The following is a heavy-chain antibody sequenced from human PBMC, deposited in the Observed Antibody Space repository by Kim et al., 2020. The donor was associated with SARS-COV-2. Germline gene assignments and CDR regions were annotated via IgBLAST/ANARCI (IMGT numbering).Heavy chain of an antibody. Sequence: GGSLRLSCAASGFTFSNAWMSWVRQAPGKGLEWVGGIKSKTDGGTTEYAAPVKGRFTISRDDSKNTLYLQMNSLKTEDTAVYYCTTDRRWELLGWGQGTLVTVSS. CDR2: IKSKTDGGTT. CDR1: GFTFSNAW. V-gene: IGHV3-15*01. CDR3: TTDRRWELLG. J-gene: IGHJ4*02. D-gene: IGHD1-26*01.